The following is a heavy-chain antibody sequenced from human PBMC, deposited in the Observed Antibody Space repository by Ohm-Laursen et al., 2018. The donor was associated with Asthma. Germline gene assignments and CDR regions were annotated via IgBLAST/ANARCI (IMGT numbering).Heavy chain of an antibody. J-gene: IGHJ4*02. CDR2: IYYSGST. CDR1: GGSISSSSYY. CDR3: ARGSVTGTTAPFDS. Sequence: GTLSLTCTVSGGSISSSSYYWGWIRQPPGKGLEWIGSIYYSGSTYYNPSLKSRVTISVDTSKNQFSLQLNSVTPEDTAVYYCARGSVTGTTAPFDSWGQGTLVTVSS. D-gene: IGHD1-7*01. V-gene: IGHV4-39*01.